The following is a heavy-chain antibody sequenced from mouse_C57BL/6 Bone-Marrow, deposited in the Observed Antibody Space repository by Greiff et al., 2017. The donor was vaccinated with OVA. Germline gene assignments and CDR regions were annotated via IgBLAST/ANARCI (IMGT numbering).Heavy chain of an antibody. D-gene: IGHD2-1*01. Sequence: EVQLQESGPELVKPGASVKISCKASGYSFTGYYMNWVKQSPEKSLEWMGEINPSTGGTTYNQKFKAKATLTVDKSSSTAYMQLQSLTSEDSAVYYGARSGIYYGNFYWYFDVWGTGTTVTVSS. CDR3: ARSGIYYGNFYWYFDV. CDR2: INPSTGGT. V-gene: IGHV1-42*01. J-gene: IGHJ1*03. CDR1: GYSFTGYY.